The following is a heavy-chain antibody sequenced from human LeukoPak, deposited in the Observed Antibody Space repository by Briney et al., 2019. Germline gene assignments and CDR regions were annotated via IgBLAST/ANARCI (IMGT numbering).Heavy chain of an antibody. CDR2: IYWNDDK. J-gene: IGHJ6*02. CDR1: GFSLSTSGGG. Sequence: SGPTLLKPTQTLTLTCTFSGFSLSTSGGGVGWIRQPPGKALEWLALIYWNDDKRYSPSLKSRLTITKDTSKNQVVLTMTNMDPVDTATYYCAHLAAAGIDIYYYGMDVWGQGTTVTVSS. V-gene: IGHV2-5*01. CDR3: AHLAAAGIDIYYYGMDV. D-gene: IGHD6-13*01.